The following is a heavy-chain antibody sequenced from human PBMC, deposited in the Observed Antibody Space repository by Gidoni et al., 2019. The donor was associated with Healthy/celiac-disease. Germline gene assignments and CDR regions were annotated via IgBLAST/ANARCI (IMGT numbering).Heavy chain of an antibody. V-gene: IGHV3-53*01. CDR3: ARDAVDHFDY. Sequence: EVRVVESGGGLLQPGGSLRLSCAASVFTGSSNYMSWVRQAPGQGLEWVSVIYSGGSTYYADPVKGRFTLSRDNSKTTLYLQMNSLRAESTAVYYCARDAVDHFDYWGQGTLVTVSS. J-gene: IGHJ4*02. CDR2: IYSGGST. D-gene: IGHD2-21*01. CDR1: VFTGSSNY.